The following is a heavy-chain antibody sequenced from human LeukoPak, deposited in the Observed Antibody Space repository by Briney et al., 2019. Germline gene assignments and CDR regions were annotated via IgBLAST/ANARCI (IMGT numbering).Heavy chain of an antibody. CDR3: ARGRVTLEY. D-gene: IGHD2/OR15-2a*01. Sequence: SETLSLTCAVYGRSFSGYYWSWIRQPPGKGLEWSGEINHSGSTNYNPSLKSRVTISVDTSKNQFSLKLSSVTAADTAVYYCARGRVTLEYWGQGTLVTVSS. CDR2: INHSGST. CDR1: GRSFSGYY. V-gene: IGHV4-34*01. J-gene: IGHJ4*02.